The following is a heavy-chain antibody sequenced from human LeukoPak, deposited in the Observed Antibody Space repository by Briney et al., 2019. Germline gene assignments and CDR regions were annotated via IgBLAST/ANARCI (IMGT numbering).Heavy chain of an antibody. CDR1: GFSFSRYS. Sequence: GGSLRLSCAASGFSFSRYSMNWVRQAPGKGLEWVSLISSDNSYIYYADSVRGRFTISRDNAKNTLYLQMNSLRAEDTAVYYCARTPIRYCSGGSCYWYGMDVWGQGTTVTVSS. D-gene: IGHD2-15*01. CDR3: ARTPIRYCSGGSCYWYGMDV. V-gene: IGHV3-21*01. CDR2: ISSDNSYI. J-gene: IGHJ6*02.